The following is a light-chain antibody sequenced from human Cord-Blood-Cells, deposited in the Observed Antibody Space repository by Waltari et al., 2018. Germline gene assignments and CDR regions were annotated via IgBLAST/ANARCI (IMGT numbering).Light chain of an antibody. CDR1: QSVSSY. Sequence: EIVLTQSPATLSLSPGERATLSCRASQSVSSYLAWYQQKPGQAPRPLSYDASNRATGIPARFSGSGSGTDCTRTISSLEGEDFAVYYCQQRSNWLTFGGGTKVEIK. V-gene: IGKV3-11*01. CDR3: QQRSNWLT. CDR2: DAS. J-gene: IGKJ4*01.